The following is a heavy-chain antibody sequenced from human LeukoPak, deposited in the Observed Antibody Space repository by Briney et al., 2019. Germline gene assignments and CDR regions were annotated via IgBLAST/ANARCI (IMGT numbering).Heavy chain of an antibody. D-gene: IGHD1-7*01. V-gene: IGHV3-23*01. CDR2: ITGSGDNS. Sequence: GGSLRLSCAASGFTFSSYAMSWVRQAPGKGLEWVSFITGSGDNSWYADSVKGRFTFSRDNSKNTLCLQMHSLRAEDTAVYYCTRDEGLVAGTWHAFDIWGQGTMVTVSS. J-gene: IGHJ3*02. CDR1: GFTFSSYA. CDR3: TRDEGLVAGTWHAFDI.